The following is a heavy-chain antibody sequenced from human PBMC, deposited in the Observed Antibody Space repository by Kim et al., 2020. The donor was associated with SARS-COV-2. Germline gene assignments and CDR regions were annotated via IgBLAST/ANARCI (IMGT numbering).Heavy chain of an antibody. CDR1: GGSISSYY. J-gene: IGHJ4*02. V-gene: IGHV4-59*01. Sequence: SETLSLTCTVSGGSISSYYWSWIRQPPGKGLEWIGYIYYSGSTNYNPSLKSRVTISVDTSKNQFSLKLSSVTAADTAVYYCAGNHYDSSGYYYVFWGQGTLVTVSS. CDR2: IYYSGST. CDR3: AGNHYDSSGYYYVF. D-gene: IGHD3-22*01.